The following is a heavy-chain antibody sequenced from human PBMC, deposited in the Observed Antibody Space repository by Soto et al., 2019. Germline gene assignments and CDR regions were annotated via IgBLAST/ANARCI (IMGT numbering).Heavy chain of an antibody. D-gene: IGHD3-22*01. Sequence: PSETLSLTCAAYGGPFSGYYWSWIRQPPGKGLEWIGEINHSGSTNYNPSLKSRVTISVDTSKNQFSLKLSSVTAANTAVYYCARGLGGYYDGNYVDYWGQGTLVTVSS. J-gene: IGHJ4*02. V-gene: IGHV4-34*01. CDR1: GGPFSGYY. CDR3: ARGLGGYYDGNYVDY. CDR2: INHSGST.